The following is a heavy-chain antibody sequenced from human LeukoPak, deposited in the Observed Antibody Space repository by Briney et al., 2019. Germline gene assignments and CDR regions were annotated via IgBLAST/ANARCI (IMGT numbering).Heavy chain of an antibody. Sequence: ASVKVPCKASGYTFPRYYMLWVRQAPGQGLEWMGRINPNWCGTHYAQELQGRVTMTRDTSINTAYLDLSRLRSDDTAVYYCARGRNSVYYFNVVAPSYFDYWGKGTLVTVSS. CDR3: ARGRNSVYYFNVVAPSYFDY. V-gene: IGHV1-2*06. CDR2: INPNWCGT. J-gene: IGHJ4*02. D-gene: IGHD3-22*01. CDR1: GYTFPRYY.